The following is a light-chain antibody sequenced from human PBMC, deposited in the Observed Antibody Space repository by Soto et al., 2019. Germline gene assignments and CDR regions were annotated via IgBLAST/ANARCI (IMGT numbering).Light chain of an antibody. CDR3: QQYNNWPPLT. CDR1: QSVSSN. CDR2: GAS. J-gene: IGKJ4*01. Sequence: ETMMTQSPATLSVSPGERATLSCRASQSVSSNLAWYQQKPGQAPRLLIYGASTRATGIPARFSGSGSGTEFTLTISSLQSEDCAVYYCQQYNNWPPLTFGGGPKVEIK. V-gene: IGKV3-15*01.